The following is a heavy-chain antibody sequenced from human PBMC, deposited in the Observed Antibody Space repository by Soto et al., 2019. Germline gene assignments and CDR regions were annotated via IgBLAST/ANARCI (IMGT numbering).Heavy chain of an antibody. CDR1: GFTFSNAW. CDR3: TTDPEAVNAAPNYYYYYMDV. Sequence: GGSLRLSCAASGFTFSNAWMSWVRQAPGKGLEWVGRIKSKTDGGTTDYAAPVKGRFTISRDDSKNTLYLQMNSLKTEDTAVYYCTTDPEAVNAAPNYYYYYMDVWGKGTTVTVSS. V-gene: IGHV3-15*01. J-gene: IGHJ6*03. D-gene: IGHD2-15*01. CDR2: IKSKTDGGTT.